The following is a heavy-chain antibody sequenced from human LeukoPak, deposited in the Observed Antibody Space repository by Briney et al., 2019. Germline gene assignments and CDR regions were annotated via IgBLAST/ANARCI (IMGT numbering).Heavy chain of an antibody. Sequence: LRLSCAASGFTFSNYAMHWVRQAPGKGLEWVAIISYDGSSKYYADSVKGRFTISRDNSKNTLYLQMSSLRGEDTAVYYCAKDVTMTGSGGVFDYWGQGTLVTVSS. J-gene: IGHJ4*02. CDR3: AKDVTMTGSGGVFDY. V-gene: IGHV3-30*18. CDR1: GFTFSNYA. CDR2: ISYDGSSK. D-gene: IGHD2-8*02.